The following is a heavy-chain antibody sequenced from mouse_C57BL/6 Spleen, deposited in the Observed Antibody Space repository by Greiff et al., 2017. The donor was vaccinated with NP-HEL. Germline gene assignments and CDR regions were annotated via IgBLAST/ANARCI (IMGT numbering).Heavy chain of an antibody. J-gene: IGHJ4*01. CDR2: IYPGDGDT. D-gene: IGHD1-1*01. CDR3: ARELRYAMDY. CDR1: GYAFSSSW. V-gene: IGHV1-82*01. Sequence: VQLQQSGPELVKPGASVKLSCKASGYAFSSSWMNWVKQRPGKGLEWIGRIYPGDGDTNYNGKFKGKATLTADKSSSTAYMQLSSLTSEDSAVYFCARELRYAMDYWGQGTSVTVSS.